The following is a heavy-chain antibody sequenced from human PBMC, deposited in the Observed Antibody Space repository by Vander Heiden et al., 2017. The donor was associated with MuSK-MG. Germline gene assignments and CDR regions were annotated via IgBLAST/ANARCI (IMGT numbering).Heavy chain of an antibody. D-gene: IGHD6-19*01. V-gene: IGHV3-23*04. CDR2: IDGSGGTT. CDR1: GFTFCTNA. J-gene: IGHJ4*02. Sequence: EVQLVESGGGLVQPGGSLRLSGQASGFTFCTNARGRVRPATGKGLEWVSAIDGSGGTTASADSVKGRFTISKDNYKNKLYLQMNSLRAEDTAVYYCAKDVYSNGWYHFAYWGQGTLVTVSS. CDR3: AKDVYSNGWYHFAY.